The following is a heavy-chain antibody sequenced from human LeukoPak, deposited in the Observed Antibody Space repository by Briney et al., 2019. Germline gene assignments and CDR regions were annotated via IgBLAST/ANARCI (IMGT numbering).Heavy chain of an antibody. CDR2: TSFDGSDN. CDR1: GFTFGNYG. Sequence: GGSLRLSCTASGFTFGNYGMSWFRQAPGKGLKWVAVTSFDGSDNYYADSVKGRFTISRDNSKNTLYLQMNSLRPDDTAVYYCARAPGTMIVVDYWGQGTLVTVSS. CDR3: ARAPGTMIVVDY. V-gene: IGHV3-30*04. J-gene: IGHJ4*02. D-gene: IGHD3-22*01.